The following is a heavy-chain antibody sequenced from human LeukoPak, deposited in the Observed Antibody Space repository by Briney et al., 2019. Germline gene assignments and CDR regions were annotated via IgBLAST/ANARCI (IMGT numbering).Heavy chain of an antibody. J-gene: IGHJ4*02. CDR3: PSGSADY. CDR1: GFTFDDYA. Sequence: GGSLRLSCAASGFTFDDYAMSWVRQAPGKALEWVSAITASGGSTYYADSVKGRFTISRDNSKNTLYLQMNRLRAEDAAVYYCPSGSADYWGQGTLVTVSS. V-gene: IGHV3-23*01. D-gene: IGHD1-26*01. CDR2: ITASGGST.